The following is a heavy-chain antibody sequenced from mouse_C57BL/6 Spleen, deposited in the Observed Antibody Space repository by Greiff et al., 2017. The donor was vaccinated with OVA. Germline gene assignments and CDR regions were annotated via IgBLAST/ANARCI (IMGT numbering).Heavy chain of an antibody. V-gene: IGHV2-2*01. D-gene: IGHD2-4*01. CDR1: GFSLTSYG. CDR3: ARNSPYYDYDYYAMDY. CDR2: IWSGGST. Sequence: VQVVESGPGLVQPSQSLSITCTVSGFSLTSYGVHWVRQSPGKGLEWLGVIWSGGSTDYNAAFISRLSISKDNSKSQVFFKMNSLQADDTAIYYCARNSPYYDYDYYAMDYWGQLTSVTVSS. J-gene: IGHJ4*01.